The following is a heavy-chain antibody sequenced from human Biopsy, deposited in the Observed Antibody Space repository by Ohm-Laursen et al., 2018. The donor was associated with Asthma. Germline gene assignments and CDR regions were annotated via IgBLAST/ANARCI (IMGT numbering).Heavy chain of an antibody. J-gene: IGHJ5*02. Sequence: SLRLSCAASGFTFSSYGMYWVRQAPGKGLEWVAVISYDGSNNYYADSVKGRFTISRDNSKNTLYLQMNSLRAEDTAVYYCVKAERYFDWYWFDPWGQGTLVTVSS. CDR3: VKAERYFDWYWFDP. V-gene: IGHV3-30*18. CDR2: ISYDGSNN. CDR1: GFTFSSYG. D-gene: IGHD3-9*01.